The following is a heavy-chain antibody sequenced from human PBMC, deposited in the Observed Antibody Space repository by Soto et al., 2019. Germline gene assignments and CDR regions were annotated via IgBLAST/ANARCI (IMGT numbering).Heavy chain of an antibody. V-gene: IGHV3-23*01. CDR2: ISRSGGST. Sequence: GGSLRRSCAASGFTFNSYAMSWVRQAPGKGLEWVSTISRSGGSTYYADSVKGRFTISRDNSKNTLYLQMNSLRADDTAVYYCAKDLVHGNYFDYWGQGTQVTVSS. J-gene: IGHJ4*02. CDR1: GFTFNSYA. CDR3: AKDLVHGNYFDY. D-gene: IGHD3-10*01.